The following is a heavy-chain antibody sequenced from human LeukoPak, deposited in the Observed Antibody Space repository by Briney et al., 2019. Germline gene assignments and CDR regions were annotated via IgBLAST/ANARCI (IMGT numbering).Heavy chain of an antibody. CDR3: ATLKRGSIYGYFDF. CDR2: VLDSVRT. V-gene: IGHV4-59*01. J-gene: IGHJ4*02. D-gene: IGHD5-18*01. Sequence: SETLSLTCTVSDNSFTSYCWSWIRQAPGKGLEWIAYVLDSVRTKDNPALQSRLTLSADTSKNQFSLRLSSVTAADTAVYYCATLKRGSIYGYFDFWGQGIKVTVSS. CDR1: DNSFTSYC.